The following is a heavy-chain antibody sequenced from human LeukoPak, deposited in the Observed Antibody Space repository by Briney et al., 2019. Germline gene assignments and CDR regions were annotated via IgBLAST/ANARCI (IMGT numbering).Heavy chain of an antibody. J-gene: IGHJ4*02. V-gene: IGHV1-2*02. Sequence: ASVKVSCKASGYTFTGYYMHWVRQAPGQGLEWMGWINPNSGGTNYAQKFQGRVTMTRYTSISTAYMELSRLRSDDTAVYYCAREGGDGYNSGIIDYWGQGTLVTVSS. CDR3: AREGGDGYNSGIIDY. CDR2: INPNSGGT. D-gene: IGHD5-24*01. CDR1: GYTFTGYY.